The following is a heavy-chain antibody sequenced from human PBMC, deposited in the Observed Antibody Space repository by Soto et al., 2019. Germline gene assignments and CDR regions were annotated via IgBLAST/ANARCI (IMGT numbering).Heavy chain of an antibody. Sequence: ASVKVSCKASGYTFTSYGISWVRQAPGQGLEWMGWISAYNGNTNYAQKLQGRVTMTTDTSTSTAYMELRSLRSDDTAVYYCARVEDEGVADYYGMDVWGQGTTVTVSS. CDR1: GYTFTSYG. CDR3: ARVEDEGVADYYGMDV. V-gene: IGHV1-18*01. CDR2: ISAYNGNT. J-gene: IGHJ6*02. D-gene: IGHD1-1*01.